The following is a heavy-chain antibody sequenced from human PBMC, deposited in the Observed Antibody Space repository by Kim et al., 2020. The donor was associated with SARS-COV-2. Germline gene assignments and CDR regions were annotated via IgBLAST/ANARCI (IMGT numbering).Heavy chain of an antibody. V-gene: IGHV4-31*02. D-gene: IGHD3-10*01. J-gene: IGHJ6*02. Sequence: RVTISVDTSKNQFSLKLSSVTAADTAVYYCARDRITMVRGIDYYYYGMDVWGQGTTVTVSS. CDR3: ARDRITMVRGIDYYYYGMDV.